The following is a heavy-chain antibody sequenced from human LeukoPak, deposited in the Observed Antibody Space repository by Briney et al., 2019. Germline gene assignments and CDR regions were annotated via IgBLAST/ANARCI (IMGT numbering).Heavy chain of an antibody. CDR3: AREARGYCSGGSCYLFDH. CDR1: GGSISSADYY. D-gene: IGHD2-15*01. J-gene: IGHJ4*02. CDR2: IYYTGST. Sequence: SETLSLTCTVSGGSISSADYYWSWIRQPPGEGLEWIVYIYYTGSTYYNPSLKSRATISVDTSKNQFSLKLSSVTAADTAVYYCAREARGYCSGGSCYLFDHWGQGTLVTVSS. V-gene: IGHV4-30-4*01.